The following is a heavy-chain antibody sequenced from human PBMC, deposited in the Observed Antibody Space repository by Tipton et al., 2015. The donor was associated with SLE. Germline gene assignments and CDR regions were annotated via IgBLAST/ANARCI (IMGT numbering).Heavy chain of an antibody. CDR3: ARDGRCGDPRDY. J-gene: IGHJ4*02. Sequence: TLSLTCTVSGGSISSYYWSWIRQPPGKGLEWIGYIYTSGSTNYNPSLKSRVTISVDTSKNQFSLKLSSVTAADTAVYYCARDGRCGDPRDYWGQGTLVTVSS. V-gene: IGHV4-4*09. D-gene: IGHD4-17*01. CDR1: GGSISSYY. CDR2: IYTSGST.